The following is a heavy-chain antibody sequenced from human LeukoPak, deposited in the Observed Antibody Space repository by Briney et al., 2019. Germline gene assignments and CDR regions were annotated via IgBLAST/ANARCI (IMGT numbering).Heavy chain of an antibody. Sequence: ASVKVSCKASGYTFTGYYMHWVRQAPGQGLEWKGWINPNSGGTNYAQKFQGRVTMTRDTSISTAYMELSRLISDDTAVYYCARYYDSSGYCFDYWGQGTLVTVSS. D-gene: IGHD3-22*01. CDR1: GYTFTGYY. V-gene: IGHV1-2*02. J-gene: IGHJ4*02. CDR2: INPNSGGT. CDR3: ARYYDSSGYCFDY.